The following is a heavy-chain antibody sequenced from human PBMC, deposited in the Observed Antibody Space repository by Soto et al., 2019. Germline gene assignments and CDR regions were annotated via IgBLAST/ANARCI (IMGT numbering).Heavy chain of an antibody. CDR3: AKDPRYSGYDFGFDY. J-gene: IGHJ4*02. Sequence: QVQLVESGGGVVQPGRSLRLSCAASGFTFSSYGMHWVRQAPGKGLEWVAAISDDGSNKYYADSVKGRFTISRDNSKKTLYLQMNSLRAEDTAVYYCAKDPRYSGYDFGFDYWGQGTLVTVSS. CDR1: GFTFSSYG. V-gene: IGHV3-30*18. D-gene: IGHD5-12*01. CDR2: ISDDGSNK.